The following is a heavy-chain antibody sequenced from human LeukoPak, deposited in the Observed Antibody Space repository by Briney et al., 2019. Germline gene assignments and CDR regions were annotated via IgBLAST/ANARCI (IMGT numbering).Heavy chain of an antibody. J-gene: IGHJ5*02. CDR1: GYTFTGYY. CDR2: INPNSGGT. CDR3: ARRSAAIRFLEWFNWFDP. D-gene: IGHD3-3*01. Sequence: GASVKVSCKASGYTFTGYYMHWVRQAPGQGLEWMGWINPNSGGTNYAQKFQGRVTMTRDTSISTAYMELSRLRSDDTAVYYCARRSAAIRFLEWFNWFDPWGQGTLVTVSS. V-gene: IGHV1-2*02.